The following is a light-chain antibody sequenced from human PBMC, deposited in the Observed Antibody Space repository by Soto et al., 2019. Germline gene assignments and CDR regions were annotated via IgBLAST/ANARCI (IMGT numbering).Light chain of an antibody. CDR1: QSISSN. J-gene: IGKJ1*01. V-gene: IGKV3D-15*01. CDR2: GAS. Sequence: DIVMTQSPATLSLSPGERASLSCSASQSISSNLAWYQHKPGQAPRLLIYGASTRATGIPARFSGSGSGTEFTLTISSLQSEDFALYYCQHYNNWPQTFGQGTKVDIK. CDR3: QHYNNWPQT.